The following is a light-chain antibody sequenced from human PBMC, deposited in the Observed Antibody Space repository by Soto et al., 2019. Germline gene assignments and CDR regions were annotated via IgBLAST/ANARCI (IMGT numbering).Light chain of an antibody. Sequence: EIVLTQSPGTLSLSPGERATLSCRASQSVSSSYLAWYQQKPGQAPRLPIYGASSRATGIPDRFSGSGSGTDFTLTISRLEPEDFAVYYCQQYGSSLITFGQGTRLEIK. CDR1: QSVSSSY. CDR3: QQYGSSLIT. CDR2: GAS. J-gene: IGKJ5*01. V-gene: IGKV3-20*01.